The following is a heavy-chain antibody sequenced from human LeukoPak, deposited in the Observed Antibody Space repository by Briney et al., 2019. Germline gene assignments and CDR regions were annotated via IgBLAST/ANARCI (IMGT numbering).Heavy chain of an antibody. CDR3: ASHLPYSSGWSSFDY. J-gene: IGHJ4*02. CDR1: GFTFSSYG. V-gene: IGHV3-30*02. D-gene: IGHD6-19*01. CDR2: IRYDGSNK. Sequence: GGSLRLSCAASGFTFSSYGMHWVRQAPGKGLEWVAFIRYDGSNKYYADSVKGRFTISRDNSKNTLYLQMNSLRAEDTAVYYCASHLPYSSGWSSFDYWGQGTLVTVSS.